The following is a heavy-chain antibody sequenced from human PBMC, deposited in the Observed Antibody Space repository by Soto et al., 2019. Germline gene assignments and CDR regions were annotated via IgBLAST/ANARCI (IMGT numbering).Heavy chain of an antibody. Sequence: PGESLKISCKGSGYSFTSYWIGWVRQMPGKGLEWMGIIYPGDSDTRYSPSFQGQVTISADKSISTAYLQWSSLKASDTATYYCARPSGSGSYYHPVSYWGQGTLVTV. J-gene: IGHJ4*02. CDR2: IYPGDSDT. CDR3: ARPSGSGSYYHPVSY. CDR1: GYSFTSYW. D-gene: IGHD3-10*01. V-gene: IGHV5-51*01.